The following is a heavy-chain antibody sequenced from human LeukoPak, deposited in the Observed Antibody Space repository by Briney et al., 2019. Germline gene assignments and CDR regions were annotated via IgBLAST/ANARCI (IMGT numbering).Heavy chain of an antibody. V-gene: IGHV1-69*13. Sequence: GASVKVSCKASGGTLSSYAISWVRQAPGQGLEWMGGIIPIFGTANYAQKFQGRVTITADESTSTAYMELSSLRSEDTAVYYCASPRSGYCSGGSCYSLDYWGQGTLVTVSS. CDR3: ASPRSGYCSGGSCYSLDY. J-gene: IGHJ4*02. CDR2: IIPIFGTA. D-gene: IGHD2-15*01. CDR1: GGTLSSYA.